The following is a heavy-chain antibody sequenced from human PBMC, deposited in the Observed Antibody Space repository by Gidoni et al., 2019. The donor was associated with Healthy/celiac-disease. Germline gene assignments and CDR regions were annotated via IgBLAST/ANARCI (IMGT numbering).Heavy chain of an antibody. J-gene: IGHJ6*03. CDR1: GYTFTSYG. D-gene: IGHD3-3*01. CDR2: ISAYNGNT. Sequence: QVQLVQSGAEVKKPGASVKVSCKASGYTFTSYGISWVRQAPGQGLEWMGWISAYNGNTNYAQKLQGRVTMTTDTSTSTAYMELRSLRSDDTAVYYCARDPLRATIFGVVTGYYMDVWGKGTTVTVSS. V-gene: IGHV1-18*01. CDR3: ARDPLRATIFGVVTGYYMDV.